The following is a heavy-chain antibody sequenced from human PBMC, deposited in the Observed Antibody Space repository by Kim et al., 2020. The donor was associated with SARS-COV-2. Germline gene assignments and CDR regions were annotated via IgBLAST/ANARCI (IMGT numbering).Heavy chain of an antibody. D-gene: IGHD6-13*01. CDR3: ARRRYRSLAAAGTGWFDP. V-gene: IGHV4-4*02. Sequence: SETLSLTCAVSGGSISSSNWWSWVRQPPGKGLEWIGEIYHSGSTNYNPSLKSRVTISVDKSKNQFSLKLSSVTAADTAVYYCARRRYRSLAAAGTGWFDPWGQGTLVTVSS. J-gene: IGHJ5*02. CDR1: GGSISSSNW. CDR2: IYHSGST.